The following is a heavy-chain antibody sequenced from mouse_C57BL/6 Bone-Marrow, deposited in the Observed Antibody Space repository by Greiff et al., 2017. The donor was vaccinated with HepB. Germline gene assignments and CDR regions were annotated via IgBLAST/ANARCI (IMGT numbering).Heavy chain of an antibody. D-gene: IGHD4-1*01. CDR1: GFSLTSYG. J-gene: IGHJ4*01. V-gene: IGHV2-2*01. Sequence: QVQLKQSGPGLVQPSQSLSITCTVSGFSLTSYGVHWVRQSPGKGLEWLGVIWSGGSTDYNAAFISRLSISKDNSKSQVFFKMNILQADDTAIYYCARKNWDYAMDYWGQGTSVTVSS. CDR3: ARKNWDYAMDY. CDR2: IWSGGST.